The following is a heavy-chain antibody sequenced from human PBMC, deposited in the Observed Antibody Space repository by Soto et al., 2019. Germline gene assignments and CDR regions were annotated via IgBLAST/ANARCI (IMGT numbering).Heavy chain of an antibody. CDR2: INSDGSST. Sequence: GGSLRLSCAASGFTFSSYWMHWVRQAPGKGLVWVSRINSDGSSTSYADSVKGRFTISRDNAKNTLYLQMNSLRAEDTAVYYCARDPDFTVTPRNSYNWFDPWGQGTLVTVSS. J-gene: IGHJ5*02. V-gene: IGHV3-74*01. CDR3: ARDPDFTVTPRNSYNWFDP. D-gene: IGHD4-17*01. CDR1: GFTFSSYW.